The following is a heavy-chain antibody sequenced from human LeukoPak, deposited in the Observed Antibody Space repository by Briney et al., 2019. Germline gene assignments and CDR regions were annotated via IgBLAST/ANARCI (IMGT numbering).Heavy chain of an antibody. D-gene: IGHD5-18*01. Sequence: ASVKVSCKASGYTFTGYYMRWVRQAPGQGLEWMGRINPNSGGTNYAQKFQGRVTITRDTSISTAYMELSRLRSDDTAVYYCARSDTAMVKVFDYWGQGTLVTVSS. CDR2: INPNSGGT. J-gene: IGHJ4*02. V-gene: IGHV1-2*06. CDR3: ARSDTAMVKVFDY. CDR1: GYTFTGYY.